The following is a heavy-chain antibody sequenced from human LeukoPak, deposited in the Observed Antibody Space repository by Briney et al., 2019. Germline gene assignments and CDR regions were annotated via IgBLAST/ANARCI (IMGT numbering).Heavy chain of an antibody. CDR2: IIPIFGTA. D-gene: IGHD2-21*01. V-gene: IGHV1-69*13. CDR3: ARDRYRAYCGGDCYPDHY. CDR1: GGTFGSYA. J-gene: IGHJ4*02. Sequence: ASVKVSCKASGGTFGSYAISWVRQAPGQGLEWMGGIIPIFGTASYAQKFQGRVTITADESTSTAYMELSSLRSEDTAVYYCARDRYRAYCGGDCYPDHYWGQGTLVTVSS.